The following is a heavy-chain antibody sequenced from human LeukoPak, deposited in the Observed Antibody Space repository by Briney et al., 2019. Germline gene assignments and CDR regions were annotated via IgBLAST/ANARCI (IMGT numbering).Heavy chain of an antibody. CDR1: XXSFSGYY. CDR2: INHSGST. J-gene: IGHJ4*02. D-gene: IGHD5-24*01. CDR3: ARGSRRRYYFDY. V-gene: IGHV4-34*01. Sequence: SETLSXTCXVXXXSFSGYYWSWIRQPPGKGLEWIGEINHSGSTNYNPSLKSRVTISVDTSKNQFSLKLSSVTAADTAVYYCARGSRRRYYFDYWGQGTLVTVSS.